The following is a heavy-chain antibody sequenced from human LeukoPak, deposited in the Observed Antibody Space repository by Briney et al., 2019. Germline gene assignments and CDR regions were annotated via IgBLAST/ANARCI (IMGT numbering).Heavy chain of an antibody. V-gene: IGHV5-51*01. J-gene: IGHJ4*02. CDR3: ARMIGLGEVSPYFDY. CDR2: IYPRDSDI. Sequence: GGSLKISCKGSGYSFTTYWIAWVRQMPGKGLEWMGIIYPRDSDIRYSPPFQGQVTISADKSISTAYLQWNSLKASDTAMYYCARMIGLGEVSPYFDYWGQGSLVTVSS. CDR1: GYSFTTYW. D-gene: IGHD3-16*02.